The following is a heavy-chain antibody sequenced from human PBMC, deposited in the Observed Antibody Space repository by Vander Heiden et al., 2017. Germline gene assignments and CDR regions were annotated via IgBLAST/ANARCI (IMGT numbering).Heavy chain of an antibody. V-gene: IGHV3-33*01. CDR2: IWYDGSNK. CDR1: GFTSTSYG. J-gene: IGHJ4*02. D-gene: IGHD5-12*01. Sequence: QVQLVESGGGVVQPGKSLRLSCAASGFTSTSYGMHWVRQVPGKGLEWVAVIWYDGSNKYYADSVKGRFTISRDNSKNTLYLQMNSLRAEDTAVYYCARDRADGWLHKPEYYFDYWGQGTLVTVSS. CDR3: ARDRADGWLHKPEYYFDY.